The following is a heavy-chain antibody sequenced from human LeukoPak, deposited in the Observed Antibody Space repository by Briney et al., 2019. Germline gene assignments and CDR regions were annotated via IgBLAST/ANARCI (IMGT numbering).Heavy chain of an antibody. D-gene: IGHD6-19*01. Sequence: PGGSLRLSCAASGFTFSSYWMHWVRQAPGKGLVWVSRINSDGSSTSYADSVKGRFTISRDNAKNSLYLQMNSLRAEDTAVYYCARDYREQQWLVPFDYWGQGTLDTVSS. CDR1: GFTFSSYW. CDR3: ARDYREQQWLVPFDY. CDR2: INSDGSST. V-gene: IGHV3-74*01. J-gene: IGHJ4*02.